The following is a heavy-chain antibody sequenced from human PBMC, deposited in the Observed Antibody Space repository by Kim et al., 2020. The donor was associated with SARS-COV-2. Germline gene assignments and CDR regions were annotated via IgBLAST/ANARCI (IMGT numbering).Heavy chain of an antibody. J-gene: IGHJ3*02. CDR2: IYYSGST. CDR3: ARVPDTVAVAGRGDAFDI. D-gene: IGHD6-19*01. V-gene: IGHV4-39*01. CDR1: GGSISSSSYY. Sequence: SETLSLTCTVSGGSISSSSYYWGWIRQPPGKGLEWIGSIYYSGSTYYNPSLKSRVTISVDTSKNQFSLKLSSVTAADTAVYYCARVPDTVAVAGRGDAFDIWGQGTMVTVSS.